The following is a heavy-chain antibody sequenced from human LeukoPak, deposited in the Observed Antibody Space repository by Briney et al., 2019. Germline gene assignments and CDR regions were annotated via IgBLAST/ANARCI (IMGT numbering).Heavy chain of an antibody. CDR2: IHYSGST. D-gene: IGHD3-22*01. CDR3: ARLYYHDGSGYPYFDY. V-gene: IGHV4-59*01. Sequence: SETLSLTCTVSGGSISSDYWSWIRQSPGKGLEWIGYIHYSGSTSYNPSLTSRVTISVDTSKNQFSLKLSSVTAADTAVYYCARLYYHDGSGYPYFDYWGQGTLVTVSS. J-gene: IGHJ4*02. CDR1: GGSISSDY.